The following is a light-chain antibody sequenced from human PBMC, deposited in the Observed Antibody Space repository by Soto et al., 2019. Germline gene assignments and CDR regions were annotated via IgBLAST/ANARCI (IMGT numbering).Light chain of an antibody. V-gene: IGKV3-15*01. CDR2: GSA. CDR1: QSVFSS. J-gene: IGKJ1*01. CDR3: QQYHSWPA. Sequence: EIVLTQSQDTLSVSPGESATLSCRASQSVFSSLAWYQQRPGQAPRLLIYGSATRATGIPDRFGGSGSGTEFTLTISSLQSEDSAVYYCQQYHSWPAFGQGTKVDIK.